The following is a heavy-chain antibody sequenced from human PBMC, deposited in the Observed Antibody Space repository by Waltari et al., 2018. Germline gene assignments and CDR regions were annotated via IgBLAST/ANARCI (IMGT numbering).Heavy chain of an antibody. CDR1: EFTFSSYA. CDR3: ARDYCDRTNCHGMDV. Sequence: EFTFSSYAMHWVRQAPGKGLEWVAVISYNERNRYYVDSVKGRFTISRDNSNKMLYLQMNSLRVEDTAVYYCARDYCDRTNCHGMDVWGQGTTVTVSS. D-gene: IGHD3-22*01. V-gene: IGHV3-30*04. J-gene: IGHJ6*02. CDR2: ISYNERNR.